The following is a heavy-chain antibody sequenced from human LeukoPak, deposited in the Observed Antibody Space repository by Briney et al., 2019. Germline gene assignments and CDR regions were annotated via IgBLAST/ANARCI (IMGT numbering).Heavy chain of an antibody. J-gene: IGHJ4*02. Sequence: RTGGSLRLSCVGSGFSFSTYDMGWVRQTPGKGLEWVSAISTTGGYTEDADSVKGRFTISRDSSQNTLFLQMHSLRAEDTAVYYCAKKPATIKFPFDIWGQGTLVTVSP. CDR3: AKKPATIKFPFDI. D-gene: IGHD5-24*01. CDR2: ISTTGGYT. V-gene: IGHV3-23*01. CDR1: GFSFSTYD.